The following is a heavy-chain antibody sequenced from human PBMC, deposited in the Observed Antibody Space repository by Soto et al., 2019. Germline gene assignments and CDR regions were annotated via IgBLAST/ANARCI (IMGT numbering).Heavy chain of an antibody. Sequence: QVQLVQSGAEVKKPGASVRVSCKTSGYSFTLYYIHWVRQAPGQGLEWMGRINPHSGGTELADKFQGRVTMTSETSITTAFMELSSLTSDDTAVYYCARDYVDSLRVWGQGALVTVSS. CDR2: INPHSGGT. CDR3: ARDYVDSLRV. V-gene: IGHV1-2*06. D-gene: IGHD3-16*01. J-gene: IGHJ4*02. CDR1: GYSFTLYY.